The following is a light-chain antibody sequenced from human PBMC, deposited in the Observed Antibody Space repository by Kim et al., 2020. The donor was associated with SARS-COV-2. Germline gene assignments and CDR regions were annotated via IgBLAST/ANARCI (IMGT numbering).Light chain of an antibody. CDR2: TAF. V-gene: IGKV3-15*01. J-gene: IGKJ4*01. CDR3: QQYNTWPRT. CDR1: QSIGND. Sequence: DIVMTHSPATLSRSLGDRVTLSCPASQSIGNDLAWYQQKPGQAPRLLIYTAFTMDTGVPARISGSGSGTEFTLTISSLQSEDFAAYYCQQYNTWPRTFGGGTKVDIK.